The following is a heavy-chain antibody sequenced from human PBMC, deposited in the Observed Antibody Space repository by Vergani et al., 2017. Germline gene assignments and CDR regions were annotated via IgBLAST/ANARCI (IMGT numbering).Heavy chain of an antibody. CDR3: ASYLEMAIDY. CDR1: GGSFSGYY. J-gene: IGHJ4*02. V-gene: IGHV4-34*01. Sequence: QVQLQQWGAGLLKPSETLSLTCAVYGGSFSGYYWSWIRQPPGKGLEWIGEINHSGSTNYNPSLKSRVTISVDTSKNQFSLKLSSVTAADTAVYYCASYLEMAIDYWGQGTLVTVSS. D-gene: IGHD5-24*01. CDR2: INHSGST.